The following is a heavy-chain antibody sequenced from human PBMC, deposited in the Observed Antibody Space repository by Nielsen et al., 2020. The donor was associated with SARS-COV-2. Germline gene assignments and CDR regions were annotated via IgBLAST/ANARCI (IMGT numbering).Heavy chain of an antibody. CDR3: AGLGYCSSTGCHDAFDI. Sequence: SETLSLTCTVSGGSISSGGYYWSWIRQPPGKGLEWIGYIYYSGSTYHNPSLKSRVTISVDTSKNQFSLKLSSVTAADTAVYYCAGLGYCSSTGCHDAFDIWGQGAMVTVSS. CDR2: IYYSGST. CDR1: GGSISSGGYY. D-gene: IGHD2-2*01. V-gene: IGHV4-31*03. J-gene: IGHJ3*02.